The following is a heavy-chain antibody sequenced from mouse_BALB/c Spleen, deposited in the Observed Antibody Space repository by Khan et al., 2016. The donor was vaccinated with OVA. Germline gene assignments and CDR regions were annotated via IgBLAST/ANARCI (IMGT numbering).Heavy chain of an antibody. CDR3: ATTAWFAY. Sequence: QIQLVQSGPELKKPGETVKISCKASGYTFTNYGMNWVKQAPGKGLKWMGWINTNTGEPTYAEEFKGRFAFSLETSASTAYLQINNRKNEDTATYFCATTAWFAYWGQGTLVTVSA. D-gene: IGHD1-1*01. CDR2: INTNTGEP. V-gene: IGHV9-3*02. CDR1: GYTFTNYG. J-gene: IGHJ3*01.